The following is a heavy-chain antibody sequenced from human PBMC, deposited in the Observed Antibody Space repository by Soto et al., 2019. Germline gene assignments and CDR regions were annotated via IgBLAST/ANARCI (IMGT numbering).Heavy chain of an antibody. V-gene: IGHV3-33*01. CDR1: GGKFSSYA. CDR3: ARDEEP. Sequence: QVQLVEAGGGVVQPGRSLRLSCAASGGKFSSYAMHWVRQAPCKGLERVAVIWSDGSKKYYGDSVNGRFTISREISKTPLYLQMNSLRVEDTAGYYCARDEEPWGQGTLVIVSS. CDR2: IWSDGSKK. J-gene: IGHJ5*02.